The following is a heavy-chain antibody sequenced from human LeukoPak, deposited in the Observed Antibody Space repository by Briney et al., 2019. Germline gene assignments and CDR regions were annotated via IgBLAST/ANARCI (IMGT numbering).Heavy chain of an antibody. V-gene: IGHV1-18*01. D-gene: IGHD2-2*01. J-gene: IGHJ6*02. CDR3: AREGYCGSASCQRAIYYYYGMDV. Sequence: GASVKVSCKASGYTFTSYGISWVRQAPGQGLEWMGWISAYNGNTNYAQKLQGRVSMTTDTSTNTAYMELRSLRSDDTAVYYCAREGYCGSASCQRAIYYYYGMDVWGQGTTVTVSS. CDR1: GYTFTSYG. CDR2: ISAYNGNT.